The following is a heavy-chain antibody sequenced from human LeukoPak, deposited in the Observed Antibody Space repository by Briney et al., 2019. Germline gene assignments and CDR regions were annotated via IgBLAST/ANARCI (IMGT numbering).Heavy chain of an antibody. CDR3: ARKVLTGTTRGSFDS. CDR1: GFTLISFA. V-gene: IGHV3-48*04. J-gene: IGHJ4*02. D-gene: IGHD1-14*01. Sequence: PGGSLRLSCAASGFTLISFAMNWVRQTPEKGLEWVSYISTSSGTKYYADSVKGRFTIPRDNAKNSLFLQMNSLRVDDTAVYYCARKVLTGTTRGSFDSWGQGTLVTVSS. CDR2: ISTSSGTK.